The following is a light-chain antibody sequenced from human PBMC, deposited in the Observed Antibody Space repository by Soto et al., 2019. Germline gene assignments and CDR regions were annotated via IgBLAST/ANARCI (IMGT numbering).Light chain of an antibody. CDR3: QQADSFPIT. CDR1: QGIKSW. J-gene: IGKJ5*01. CDR2: GAS. Sequence: DIQMTQSPSSVSASVGDRVTITCRASQGIKSWVAWYRQKPGKAPELLIFGASSLQSGVPSRFSGSGSGTDFTVTINSVQPEDFATYYCQQADSFPITVGQGTRLEIK. V-gene: IGKV1D-12*01.